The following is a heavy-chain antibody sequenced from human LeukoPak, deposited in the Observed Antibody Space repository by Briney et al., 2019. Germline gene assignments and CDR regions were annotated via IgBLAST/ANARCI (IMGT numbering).Heavy chain of an antibody. CDR2: VHYDGSEK. Sequence: PGGSLRLSCAASGFSLINSDMHWVRQAPGKGLEWVAFVHYDGSEKHYADSLKGRFTISRDNSKNTLYLQMNGLRGEDTAVYYCARNRVGFHYADAFDLWGQGTMVTVSS. D-gene: IGHD5-24*01. CDR3: ARNRVGFHYADAFDL. V-gene: IGHV3-30*02. CDR1: GFSLINSD. J-gene: IGHJ3*01.